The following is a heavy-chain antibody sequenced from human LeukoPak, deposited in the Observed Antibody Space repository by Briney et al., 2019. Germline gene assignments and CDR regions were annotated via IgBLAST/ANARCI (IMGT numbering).Heavy chain of an antibody. CDR1: GFTFSSYA. D-gene: IGHD4-23*01. CDR2: ISSSAAST. V-gene: IGHV3-23*01. Sequence: PGGSLRLSCEASGFTFSSYAMSWVRQAPGKGLAWVSVISSSAASTYYANPVKGRFTISRDNSKNTLFLQMNSLRAEDTAVYYCAKPLEKYTYGGNFDYWGQGILVTVSS. CDR3: AKPLEKYTYGGNFDY. J-gene: IGHJ4*02.